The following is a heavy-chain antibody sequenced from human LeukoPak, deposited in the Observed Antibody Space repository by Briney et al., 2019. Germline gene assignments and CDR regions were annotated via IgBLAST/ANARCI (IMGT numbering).Heavy chain of an antibody. Sequence: SETLSLTCTVSGGSISSYYWSWIRQPPGKGLEWIGYIYYSGSTNYNPSLKSRVTISVDKSKNQFSLKLSSVTAADTAVYYCARDYNWNYGVGAFDIWGQGTMVTVSS. CDR3: ARDYNWNYGVGAFDI. V-gene: IGHV4-59*12. CDR1: GGSISSYY. J-gene: IGHJ3*02. CDR2: IYYSGST. D-gene: IGHD1-7*01.